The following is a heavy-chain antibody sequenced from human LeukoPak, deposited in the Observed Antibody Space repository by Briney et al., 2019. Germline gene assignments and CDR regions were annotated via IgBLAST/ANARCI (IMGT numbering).Heavy chain of an antibody. D-gene: IGHD3-22*01. CDR2: INPNSGGT. J-gene: IGHJ4*02. CDR3: ARYYYDSSGYFDY. V-gene: IGHV1-2*06. CDR1: GYTFTGYY. Sequence: GASVKVSCKASGYTFTGYYMHWVRQAPGQGPEWMGRINPNSGGTNYAQKFQGRVTMTRDTSISTAYMELSRLRSDDTAVYYCARYYYDSSGYFDYWGQGTLVTVSS.